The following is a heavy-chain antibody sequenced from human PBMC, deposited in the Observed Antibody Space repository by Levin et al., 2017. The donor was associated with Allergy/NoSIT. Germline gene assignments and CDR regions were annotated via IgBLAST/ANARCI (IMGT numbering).Heavy chain of an antibody. CDR3: ARMGDTAMVDPFDY. CDR2: IYYSGTT. CDR1: GGSISNYY. J-gene: IGHJ4*02. Sequence: SQTLSLTCTVSGGSISNYYWSWLRQPPGKGLEWIGYIYYSGTTNYNPSLKSRVTIPVDTSKSQFSLKLTSVTAADTAIYYCARMGDTAMVDPFDYWGQGTLVTVSS. V-gene: IGHV4-59*01. D-gene: IGHD5-18*01.